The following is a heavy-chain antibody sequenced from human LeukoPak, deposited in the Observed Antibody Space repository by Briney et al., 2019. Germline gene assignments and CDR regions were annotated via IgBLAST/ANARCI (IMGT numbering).Heavy chain of an antibody. D-gene: IGHD6-13*01. V-gene: IGHV4-39*07. CDR2: INHSGST. Sequence: KSSETLSLTCTVSGGSVSSGSYYWSWIRQPPGKGLEWIGEINHSGSTNYNPSLKSRVTISVDTSKNQFSLKLSSVTAADTAVYYCARGRSWIAAAVDYWGQGTLVTVSS. CDR3: ARGRSWIAAAVDY. CDR1: GGSVSSGSYY. J-gene: IGHJ4*02.